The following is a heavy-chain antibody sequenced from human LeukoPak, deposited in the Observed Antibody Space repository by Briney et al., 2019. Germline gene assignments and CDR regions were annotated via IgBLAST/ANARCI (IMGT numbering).Heavy chain of an antibody. D-gene: IGHD3-16*01. Sequence: GASVKVSCKASGGTFSSYAISWVRQAPGQGLEWMGRIIPILGIANYAQKFQGRATITADKSTSTAYMELSSLRSEDTAVYYCARSGLRLGEGTDYWGQGTLVTVSS. J-gene: IGHJ4*02. CDR3: ARSGLRLGEGTDY. CDR1: GGTFSSYA. V-gene: IGHV1-69*04. CDR2: IIPILGIA.